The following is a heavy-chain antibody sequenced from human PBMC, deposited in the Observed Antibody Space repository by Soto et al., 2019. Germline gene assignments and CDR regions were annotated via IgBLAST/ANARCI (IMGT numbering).Heavy chain of an antibody. J-gene: IGHJ4*02. CDR3: GKGRTSSSRMVDY. D-gene: IGHD6-6*01. CDR2: ISWNSGTI. V-gene: IGHV3-9*01. Sequence: EVQLVESGGGLVQPGRSLRLSCAASGFTFDDYAMHWVRQAPGKGLEWVSGISWNSGTIGYADSVKGRFTISRDNAKNSLYLQMNSLRAEDTAFYYCGKGRTSSSRMVDYWGQGTLVTVSS. CDR1: GFTFDDYA.